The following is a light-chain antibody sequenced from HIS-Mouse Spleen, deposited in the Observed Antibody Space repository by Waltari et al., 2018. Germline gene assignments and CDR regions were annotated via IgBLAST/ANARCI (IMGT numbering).Light chain of an antibody. CDR1: QSISSW. CDR3: QQYRT. Sequence: DIQMTQSPSTLSASVGDRVTITCRASQSISSWLAWYQQKPGKAPKDLIYKASSLESGVPSRFSGSGSGTEFTLTISSLQPDDFATDYCQQYRTFGQGTKVEIK. CDR2: KAS. J-gene: IGKJ1*01. V-gene: IGKV1-5*03.